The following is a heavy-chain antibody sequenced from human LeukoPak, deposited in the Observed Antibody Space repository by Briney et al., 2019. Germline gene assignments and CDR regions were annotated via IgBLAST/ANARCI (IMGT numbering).Heavy chain of an antibody. CDR3: AKIHHYDSSGYSFDY. D-gene: IGHD3-22*01. CDR2: IYPGDSDT. V-gene: IGHV5-51*01. CDR1: GYSFTNYW. J-gene: IGHJ4*02. Sequence: GESLQISCKGSGYSFTNYWIGWVRQMPGKGLEWMGIIYPGDSDTRYSPSFQGQVTISADKSISTAYLQWSSLKASDTAMYYCAKIHHYDSSGYSFDYWGQGTLVTVSS.